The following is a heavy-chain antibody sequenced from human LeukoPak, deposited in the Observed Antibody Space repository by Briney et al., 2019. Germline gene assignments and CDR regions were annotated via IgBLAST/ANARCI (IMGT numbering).Heavy chain of an antibody. D-gene: IGHD3-22*01. Sequence: PGGSLRLSCAASGFTFSSYNMKWVRQAPGKGLEWIGEIHHSESTNFNPSLKSRVTISVDKSKNHFSLSLTSVSAADTAVYYCARGRDYDIDYWGQGTLVTVSS. CDR3: ARGRDYDIDY. V-gene: IGHV4-34*01. CDR2: IHHSEST. CDR1: GFTFSSYN. J-gene: IGHJ4*02.